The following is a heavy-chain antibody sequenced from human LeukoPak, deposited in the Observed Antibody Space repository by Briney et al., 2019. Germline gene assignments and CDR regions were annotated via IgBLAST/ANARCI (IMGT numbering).Heavy chain of an antibody. CDR2: IYYSVGT. V-gene: IGHV4-30-4*01. D-gene: IGHD3-9*01. CDR3: ARVGDILTGYYPWEPWFDP. J-gene: IGHJ5*02. Sequence: PSQTLSLTCTVSGGSISSGDYYWSWIRQPPGKGLEWIGYIYYSVGTYYNPSLKSRVTISVDTSKNQFSLKLSSVTAADTAVYYCARVGDILTGYYPWEPWFDPWGQGTLVTVSS. CDR1: GGSISSGDYY.